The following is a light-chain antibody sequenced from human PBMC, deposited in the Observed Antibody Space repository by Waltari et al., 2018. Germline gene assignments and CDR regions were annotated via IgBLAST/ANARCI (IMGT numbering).Light chain of an antibody. V-gene: IGKV4-1*01. CDR1: RSVFYTDNKKNY. CDR2: LAS. J-gene: IGKJ1*01. Sequence: DIAMTQSPEPLAVSLGESATINCKSSRSVFYTDNKKNYLTWYQQKQGQPPQLLISLASTRESGVPDRFIGSGSGTDFTLTISSLQAEDVAVYYCHQHYTTPWTFGQGTLVEL. CDR3: HQHYTTPWT.